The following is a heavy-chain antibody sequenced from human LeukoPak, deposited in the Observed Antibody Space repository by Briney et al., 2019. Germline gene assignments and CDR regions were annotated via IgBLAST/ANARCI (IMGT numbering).Heavy chain of an antibody. Sequence: ASVKVSCKASGYTFTSYAMNWVRQAPGQGLEWMGWINTNTGNPTYAQGFTGRFVFSLDTSVSTAYLQISSLKAEDTAVYYCAIMGLGCSSTSCYLGIDYWGQGTLVTVSS. CDR3: AIMGLGCSSTSCYLGIDY. CDR1: GYTFTSYA. V-gene: IGHV7-4-1*02. CDR2: INTNTGNP. D-gene: IGHD2-2*01. J-gene: IGHJ4*02.